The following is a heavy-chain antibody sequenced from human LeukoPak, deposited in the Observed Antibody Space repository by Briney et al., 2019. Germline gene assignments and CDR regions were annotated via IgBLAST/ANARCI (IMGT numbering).Heavy chain of an antibody. CDR1: GFTFNTCG. CDR3: AKNRGAGSHYYYHMNV. V-gene: IGHV3-30*18. CDR2: ISYDGSTE. J-gene: IGHJ6*03. Sequence: GGSLRLSCAASGFTFNTCGMHWVRQAPGKGLEWVAVISYDGSTEYYADSVKGRFTISRDNSKNTLYLQLNSLRVEDTAVYYCAKNRGAGSHYYYHMNVWGKGTTVTVSS. D-gene: IGHD1-26*01.